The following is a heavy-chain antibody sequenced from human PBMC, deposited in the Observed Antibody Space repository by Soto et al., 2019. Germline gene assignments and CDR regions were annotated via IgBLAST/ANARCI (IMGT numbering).Heavy chain of an antibody. D-gene: IGHD3-10*01. CDR1: GHLFNNHW. CDR3: ARGYFDSGHGYDL. V-gene: IGHV5-51*01. CDR2: IFTRDSET. Sequence: GESLKISCKGPGHLFNNHWIGWVRQTPGKGLEWMGLIFTRDSETKTSPSFQGHVSFSVDNSINTVYLQWTSLRTTDTGIYFCARGYFDSGHGYDLWGQGTLVTVSS. J-gene: IGHJ5*02.